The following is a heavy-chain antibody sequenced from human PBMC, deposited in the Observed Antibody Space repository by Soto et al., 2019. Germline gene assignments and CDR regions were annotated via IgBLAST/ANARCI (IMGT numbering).Heavy chain of an antibody. D-gene: IGHD2-15*01. Sequence: SVKVSFKASGGTFSSYAISWLRQAPGQGLEWMGGIIPIFGTANYAQKFQGRVTITADESTSTAYMELSSLRSEDTAVYYCARNSVQALGKTSIVVVVAATGRDYYYGMDVWGQGTTVTVSS. CDR1: GGTFSSYA. CDR3: ARNSVQALGKTSIVVVVAATGRDYYYGMDV. V-gene: IGHV1-69*13. J-gene: IGHJ6*02. CDR2: IIPIFGTA.